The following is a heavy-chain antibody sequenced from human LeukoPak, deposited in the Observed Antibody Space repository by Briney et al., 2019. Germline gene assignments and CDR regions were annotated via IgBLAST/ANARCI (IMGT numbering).Heavy chain of an antibody. D-gene: IGHD1-26*01. CDR3: ARSGSTRHNWFDP. CDR1: GGTFSSYA. CDR2: IIPIFGTA. V-gene: IGHV1-69*06. Sequence: ASVKVSCKASGGTFSSYAISWVRQAPGQGLEWMGGIIPIFGTANYAQKFQGRVTITADKSTSTAYMELSSLRSDDTAVYYCARSGSTRHNWFDPWGQGTLVTVSS. J-gene: IGHJ5*02.